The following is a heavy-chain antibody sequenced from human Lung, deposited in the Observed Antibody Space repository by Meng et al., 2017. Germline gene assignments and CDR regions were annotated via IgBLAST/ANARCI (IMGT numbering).Heavy chain of an antibody. D-gene: IGHD4-11*01. CDR2: INHSGST. J-gene: IGHJ4*02. Sequence: RLQQWGAGMLKPSEPLSRTCVFSGGSFSDYYWSWIRQPPGKGLEWIGEINHSGSTNYNPSLESRATISVDTSQNNLSLKLSSVTAADSAVYYCARGPTTMAHDFDYWGQGTLVTVSS. CDR3: ARGPTTMAHDFDY. CDR1: GGSFSDYY. V-gene: IGHV4-34*01.